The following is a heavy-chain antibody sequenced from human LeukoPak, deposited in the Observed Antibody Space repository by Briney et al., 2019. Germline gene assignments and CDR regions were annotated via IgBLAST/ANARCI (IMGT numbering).Heavy chain of an antibody. CDR1: GFTFGSYS. J-gene: IGHJ4*02. D-gene: IGHD3-22*01. CDR2: ISSSSTTI. V-gene: IGHV3-48*02. Sequence: GGSLRLSCAASGFTFGSYSMNWVRQAPGKGLEWVSYISSSSTTIYYADSVKGRFTISRDNSKNSLFLQMNSLRDEDTAVYYCARSGFYDSGGFYYGHWGQGTLVTVSS. CDR3: ARSGFYDSGGFYYGH.